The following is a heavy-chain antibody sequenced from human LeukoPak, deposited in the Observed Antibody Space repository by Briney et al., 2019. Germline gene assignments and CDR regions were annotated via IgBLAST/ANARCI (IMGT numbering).Heavy chain of an antibody. V-gene: IGHV3-23*01. D-gene: IGHD6-19*01. J-gene: IGHJ5*02. CDR3: AKDQSSGGHNWFDP. Sequence: GGSLRLSCAASGFTFSSYGMSWVRQAPGKGLEWVSAISGSGGSTYYADSVKGRFTISRDNSKNTLYLQMNSLRAEDTAVYYCAKDQSSGGHNWFDPWGQGTLVTVSS. CDR1: GFTFSSYG. CDR2: ISGSGGST.